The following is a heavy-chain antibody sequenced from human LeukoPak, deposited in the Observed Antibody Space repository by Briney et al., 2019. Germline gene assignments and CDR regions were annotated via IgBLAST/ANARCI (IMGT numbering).Heavy chain of an antibody. V-gene: IGHV3-74*01. Sequence: GVSLRLSCAASGFTFSSYWMHWVRQAPGKGLVWVSRTNSDGSSTSYAGSVKGRFTISRDNAKNTLYLQMNSLRAEDSAVYYCARDLELVYYDSSGYDYWGQGTLVTVSS. J-gene: IGHJ4*02. D-gene: IGHD3-22*01. CDR1: GFTFSSYW. CDR3: ARDLELVYYDSSGYDY. CDR2: TNSDGSST.